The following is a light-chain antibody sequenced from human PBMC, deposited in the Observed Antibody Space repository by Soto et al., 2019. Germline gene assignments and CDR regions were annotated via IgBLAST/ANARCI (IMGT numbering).Light chain of an antibody. Sequence: QSVLTQPPSASGTPGQRVTISCSGSSSNIGSNTVNWYQQLPGTAPKLLIYSNNHRPSGVPDRFSGSKSGTSASLAISGLQSEDEADYYCAAWDDSRNGPVVFGGGTKLTVL. V-gene: IGLV1-44*01. J-gene: IGLJ2*01. CDR1: SSNIGSNT. CDR2: SNN. CDR3: AAWDDSRNGPVV.